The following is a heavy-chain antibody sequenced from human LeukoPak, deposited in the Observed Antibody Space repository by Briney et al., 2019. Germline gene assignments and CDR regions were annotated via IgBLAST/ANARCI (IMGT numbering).Heavy chain of an antibody. CDR1: GFTFSSYG. V-gene: IGHV3-23*01. D-gene: IGHD6-19*01. J-gene: IGHJ6*03. Sequence: GGSLRLSCAASGFTFSSYGMSWVRQAPGKGLEWVSAISGSGVGTHYADSVRGRFTISRDNSKNTLYVQMHSLRAEDTAVYYCAKGGIAVAGTSYYYYMDVWGKGTTVTISS. CDR3: AKGGIAVAGTSYYYYMDV. CDR2: ISGSGVGT.